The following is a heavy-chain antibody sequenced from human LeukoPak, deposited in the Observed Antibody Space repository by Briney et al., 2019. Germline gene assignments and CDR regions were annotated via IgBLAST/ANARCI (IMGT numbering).Heavy chain of an antibody. CDR2: IRNKANSYAT. CDR1: GFTFSSYA. D-gene: IGHD2-2*01. J-gene: IGHJ4*02. Sequence: GGSLRLSCAAPGFTFSSYAMHWVRQASGKGLEWVGRIRNKANSYATAYAASVKGRFIISRDDSKNTAYLQMNSLKTEDTAVYYCTRLPYCSTTSCPLDYWGQGTLVTVSS. CDR3: TRLPYCSTTSCPLDY. V-gene: IGHV3-73*01.